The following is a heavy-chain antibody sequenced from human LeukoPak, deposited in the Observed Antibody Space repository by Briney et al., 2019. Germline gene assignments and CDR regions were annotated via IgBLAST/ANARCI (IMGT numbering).Heavy chain of an antibody. J-gene: IGHJ6*03. CDR2: MYHSGST. CDR3: ARVDVFGVVSSDYYYYYMDV. D-gene: IGHD3-3*01. Sequence: SETLSLTCSVSGFSISTGYYWGWIRQSPGKGLEWIGIMYHSGSTSYNPSLKSRVTISMDTSKNQFSLKLSYVTAADTAVYYCARVDVFGVVSSDYYYYYMDVWGKGTTVTVSS. V-gene: IGHV4-38-2*02. CDR1: GFSISTGYY.